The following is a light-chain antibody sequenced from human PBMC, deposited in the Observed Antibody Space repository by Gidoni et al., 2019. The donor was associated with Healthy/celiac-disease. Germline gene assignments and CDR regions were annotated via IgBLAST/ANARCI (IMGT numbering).Light chain of an antibody. CDR2: GAS. Sequence: SSRASQSVSSNLAWYQQKPGQAPRLLIYGASTRATGIPARFSGSGSGTEFTLTISSLQSEDFAGYYCQQYRGPFGQGTKVEIK. J-gene: IGKJ1*01. CDR3: QQYRGP. CDR1: QSVSSN. V-gene: IGKV3-15*01.